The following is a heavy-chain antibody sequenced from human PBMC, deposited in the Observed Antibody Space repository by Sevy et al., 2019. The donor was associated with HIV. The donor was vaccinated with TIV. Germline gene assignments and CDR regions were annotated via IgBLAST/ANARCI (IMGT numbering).Heavy chain of an antibody. CDR1: GFTFSTYG. V-gene: IGHV3-33*01. CDR3: ARDLEFYDYGDYGPAFMPDY. Sequence: GGSLRLSCAASGFTFSTYGMHWVRQAPGKGLEWVAVIWFDGSNTYYADSVKGRFTISRDIATNTLHLQMNSLRAEDMAVYYCARDLEFYDYGDYGPAFMPDYWGQGTLVTVSS. D-gene: IGHD4-17*01. J-gene: IGHJ4*02. CDR2: IWFDGSNT.